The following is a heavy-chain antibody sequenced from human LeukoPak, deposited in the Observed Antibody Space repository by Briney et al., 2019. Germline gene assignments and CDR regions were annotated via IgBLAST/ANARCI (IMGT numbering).Heavy chain of an antibody. CDR1: GGSISSYY. D-gene: IGHD2-15*01. V-gene: IGHV4-59*01. CDR2: IYYSRST. CDR3: ARGGGIGYCSGGSCYPRFDP. Sequence: SETLSLTCTVSGGSISSYYWSWIRQPPGKGLEWIGYIYYSRSTNYNPSLKSRVTISVDTSKNQFSLKLSSVTAADTAVYYCARGGGIGYCSGGSCYPRFDPWGQGTLVTVSS. J-gene: IGHJ5*02.